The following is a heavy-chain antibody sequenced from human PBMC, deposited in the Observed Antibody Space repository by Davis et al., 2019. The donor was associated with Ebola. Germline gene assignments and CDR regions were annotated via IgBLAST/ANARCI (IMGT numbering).Heavy chain of an antibody. V-gene: IGHV4-61*02. J-gene: IGHJ6*02. CDR1: GGSISSGGYY. Sequence: PSETLSLTCTVSGGSISSGGYYWSWIRQPAGKGLEWIGRIYTSGSTNYNPSLKSRVTMSVDTSKNQFSLKLSSVTAADTAVYYCARDSGYSSSWTYYYYYGMDVWGQGTTVTVSS. D-gene: IGHD6-13*01. CDR2: IYTSGST. CDR3: ARDSGYSSSWTYYYYYGMDV.